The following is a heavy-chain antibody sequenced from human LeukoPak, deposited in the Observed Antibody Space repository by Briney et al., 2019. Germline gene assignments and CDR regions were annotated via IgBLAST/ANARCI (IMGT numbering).Heavy chain of an antibody. CDR2: IYYSGST. J-gene: IGHJ5*02. Sequence: SETLSLTCTVSGGSISSYYWSWIRQPPGKGLEWIGYIYYSGSTNYNPSPKSRVTISVDTSKNQFSLKLSSVTAADTAVYYCARERIAARRNWFDPWGQGTLVTVST. V-gene: IGHV4-59*01. CDR1: GGSISSYY. CDR3: ARERIAARRNWFDP. D-gene: IGHD6-6*01.